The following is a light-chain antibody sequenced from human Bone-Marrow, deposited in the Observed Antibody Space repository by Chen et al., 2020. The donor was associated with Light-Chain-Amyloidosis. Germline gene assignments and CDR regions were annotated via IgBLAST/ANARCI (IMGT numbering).Light chain of an antibody. CDR3: QQYYSTPLT. J-gene: IGKJ1*01. CDR1: QSIQYNSDNKNY. Sequence: DIVMTQSQDSLAVSLGERATINCKSSQSIQYNSDNKNYVAWYQQKPGQPPKLLIYWASTRESGVPDRFRGSGSETDFTLTISSLQAEDVAVYYCQQYYSTPLTFGQGTRVEIK. V-gene: IGKV4-1*01. CDR2: WAS.